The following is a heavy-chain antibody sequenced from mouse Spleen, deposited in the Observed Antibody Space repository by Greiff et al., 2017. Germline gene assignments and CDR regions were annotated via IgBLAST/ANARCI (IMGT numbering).Heavy chain of an antibody. V-gene: IGHV1-59*01. CDR1: GYTFTSYW. Sequence: VQLQQPGAELVRPGTSVKLSCKASGYTFTSYWMHWVKQRPGQGLEWIGVIDPSDSYTNYNQKFKGKATLTVDTSSSTAYMQLSSLTSEDSAVYYWAPIQTARATLFDYWGQGTTLTVSS. J-gene: IGHJ2*01. CDR3: APIQTARATLFDY. CDR2: IDPSDSYT. D-gene: IGHD3-2*01.